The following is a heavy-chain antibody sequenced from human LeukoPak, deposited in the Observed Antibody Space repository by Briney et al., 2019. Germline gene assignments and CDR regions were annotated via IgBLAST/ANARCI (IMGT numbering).Heavy chain of an antibody. Sequence: PGGSLRLSCAASGFTFSSYWMSWVRQAPGKGLEWVANIKQDGSEKYYVDSVKGRFTISRDNAKNSLNLQMNSLRAEDTAVYYCARDSVPINYDSSGYDYWGQGTLVTVSS. CDR3: ARDSVPINYDSSGYDY. V-gene: IGHV3-7*01. J-gene: IGHJ4*02. D-gene: IGHD3-22*01. CDR1: GFTFSSYW. CDR2: IKQDGSEK.